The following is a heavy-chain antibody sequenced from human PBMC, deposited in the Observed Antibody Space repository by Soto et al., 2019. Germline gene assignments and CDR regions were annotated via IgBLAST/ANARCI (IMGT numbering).Heavy chain of an antibody. J-gene: IGHJ4*02. Sequence: QVQLVQSGAEVKKPGSSVKVSCKASGGTFSSYAISWVRQAPGQGLEWMGGIIPIFGTANYAQKFQGRVTITADESTSTAYMELSRLRSEDTAVYYCARGRKLGYCSSTSCPSFDYWGQGTLVTVSS. V-gene: IGHV1-69*01. CDR3: ARGRKLGYCSSTSCPSFDY. CDR2: IIPIFGTA. CDR1: GGTFSSYA. D-gene: IGHD2-2*01.